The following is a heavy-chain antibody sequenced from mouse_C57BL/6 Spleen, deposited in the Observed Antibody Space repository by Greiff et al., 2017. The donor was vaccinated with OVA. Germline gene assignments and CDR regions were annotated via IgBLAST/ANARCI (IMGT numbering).Heavy chain of an antibody. J-gene: IGHJ3*01. D-gene: IGHD1-1*01. CDR3: GRAPGSSPAWFAY. V-gene: IGHV1-82*01. Sequence: QVQLQQSGPELVKPGASVKISCKASGYAFSSSWMNWVKQRPGQGLEWIGRIYPGDGDTNYNGKFKGKATLTADKSSSTAYMQLSSLTSEDSAVYFCGRAPGSSPAWFAYWGQGTLVTVSA. CDR2: IYPGDGDT. CDR1: GYAFSSSW.